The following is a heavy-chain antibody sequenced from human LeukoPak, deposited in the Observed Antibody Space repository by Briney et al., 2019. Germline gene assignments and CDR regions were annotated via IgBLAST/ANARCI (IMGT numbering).Heavy chain of an antibody. CDR3: AAFGELFSFDY. D-gene: IGHD3-10*01. J-gene: IGHJ4*02. V-gene: IGHV4-59*01. Sequence: SETLSLTCTVSGGSISSYYWSWIRQPPGKGLEWIGYIYYSGSTNYNPSLKSRVTISVDTSKNQFSLKLSSVTAADTAVYYCAAFGELFSFDYWGQGTLVTVSS. CDR2: IYYSGST. CDR1: GGSISSYY.